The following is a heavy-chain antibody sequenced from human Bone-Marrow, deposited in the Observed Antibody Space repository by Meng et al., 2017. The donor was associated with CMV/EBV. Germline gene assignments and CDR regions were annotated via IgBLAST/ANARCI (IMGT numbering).Heavy chain of an antibody. CDR1: GFTFSSYW. Sequence: GESLKISCAASGFTFSSYWMSWVRQAPGKGLEWVANIKQDGSEKYYVDSVKGRFTISRDNAKNSLYLQMNSLRAEDTAVYYCARGGTRWFKLFYFDFWGQGTLVTGSS. V-gene: IGHV3-7*01. CDR3: ARGGTRWFKLFYFDF. CDR2: IKQDGSEK. D-gene: IGHD3-10*01. J-gene: IGHJ4*02.